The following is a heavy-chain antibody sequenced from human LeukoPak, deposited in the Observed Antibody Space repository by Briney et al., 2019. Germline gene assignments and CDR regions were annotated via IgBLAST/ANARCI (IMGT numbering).Heavy chain of an antibody. J-gene: IGHJ4*02. D-gene: IGHD2-15*01. CDR2: IKSKTDGGTT. CDR3: TADMPASSRAAAY. Sequence: GGSLRLSCAASGFTFSDAWMSWVRQRPGMGLEWVGRIKSKTDGGTTDYSAPVKGRFTISRDDSKNTLYLQINSLKTEDTAVYYCTADMPASSRAAAYWGQGTLVTVSS. CDR1: GFTFSDAW. V-gene: IGHV3-15*01.